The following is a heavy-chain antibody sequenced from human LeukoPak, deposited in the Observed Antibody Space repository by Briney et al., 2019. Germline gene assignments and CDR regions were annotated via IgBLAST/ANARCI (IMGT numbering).Heavy chain of an antibody. Sequence: PSETLSLTCTVSGGSISSYYWSWIRQPPGKGLEWIGYIYYSGSTNYNPSLKSRVTISVDTSKNQFSLKLSSVTAADTAVYYCARVRRGVYYDFWSGSSRGATFDYWGQGTLVTVSS. D-gene: IGHD3-3*01. CDR1: GGSISSYY. CDR3: ARVRRGVYYDFWSGSSRGATFDY. J-gene: IGHJ4*02. CDR2: IYYSGST. V-gene: IGHV4-59*12.